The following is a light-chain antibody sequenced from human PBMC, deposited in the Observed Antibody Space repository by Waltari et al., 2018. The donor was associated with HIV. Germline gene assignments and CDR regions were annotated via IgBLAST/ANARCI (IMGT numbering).Light chain of an antibody. CDR3: QSYDSSLSGVV. V-gene: IGLV1-40*01. CDR1: SSSIGAGYD. Sequence: QSVLTQPPSVSGAPGPRVTISCTGSSSSIGAGYDVHWYQQLPGTAPKPPSYGNRDRPSGVPARFSGSTSRTSASLAITGLQAEAEADYCCQSYDSSLSGVVFGGGTKLTVL. CDR2: GNR. J-gene: IGLJ2*01.